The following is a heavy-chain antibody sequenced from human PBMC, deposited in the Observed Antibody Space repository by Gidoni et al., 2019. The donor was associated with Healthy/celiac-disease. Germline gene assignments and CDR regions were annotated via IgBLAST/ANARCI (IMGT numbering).Heavy chain of an antibody. CDR2: INAGNGNK. J-gene: IGHJ4*02. CDR1: GYTFTSYA. V-gene: IGHV1-3*01. D-gene: IGHD3-16*01. Sequence: QVQLVQSGAEVEKPGASVKVSCKASGYTFTSYAMHWVRQAPGQRLEWMGWINAGNGNKNYAQKFQGRVTITRDTSASTAYMELSSLRSEDTAVYYCARVEGLRFGELYYFDYWGQGTLVTVSS. CDR3: ARVEGLRFGELYYFDY.